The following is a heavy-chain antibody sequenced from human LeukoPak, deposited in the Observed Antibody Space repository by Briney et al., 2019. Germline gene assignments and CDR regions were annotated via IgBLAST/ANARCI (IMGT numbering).Heavy chain of an antibody. CDR1: GGTFSSYA. J-gene: IGHJ4*02. CDR3: ARDASWTGYRFDY. CDR2: IIPMFGSV. D-gene: IGHD3/OR15-3a*01. V-gene: IGHV1-69*05. Sequence: GSSVKVSCKASGGTFSSYAINWVRQALGQGLEWMGGIIPMFGSVNYAQKFQGRVTITTDESTGTVYMELSSLRSEDTALYYCARDASWTGYRFDYWGQGTLVTVSS.